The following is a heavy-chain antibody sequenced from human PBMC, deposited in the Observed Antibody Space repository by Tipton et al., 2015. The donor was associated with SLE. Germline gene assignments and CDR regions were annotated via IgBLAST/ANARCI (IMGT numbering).Heavy chain of an antibody. Sequence: TLSLTCAVYGGSFSGYYWSWIRQHPGKGLEWIGYIYYSGSTYYNPSLKSRVTISVDTSKNQFSLKLSSVTAADTAVYYCARMATGGYYYTMDVWGQGTTVTVSS. CDR1: GGSFSGYY. V-gene: IGHV4-31*11. D-gene: IGHD7-27*01. J-gene: IGHJ6*02. CDR3: ARMATGGYYYTMDV. CDR2: IYYSGST.